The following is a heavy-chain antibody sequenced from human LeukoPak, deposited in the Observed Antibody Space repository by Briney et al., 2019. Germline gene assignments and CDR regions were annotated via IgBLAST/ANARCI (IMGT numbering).Heavy chain of an antibody. Sequence: PGGSLRLSCAASGFTFSSYAMSWVRQAPGKGLEWVSAISGSGGSTYYADSVKGRFTISRDNAKNSLYLQMNSLRAEDTAVYYCASLYGSGPNWFDPWGQGTLVTVSS. CDR3: ASLYGSGPNWFDP. D-gene: IGHD3-10*01. CDR1: GFTFSSYA. CDR2: ISGSGGST. V-gene: IGHV3-23*01. J-gene: IGHJ5*02.